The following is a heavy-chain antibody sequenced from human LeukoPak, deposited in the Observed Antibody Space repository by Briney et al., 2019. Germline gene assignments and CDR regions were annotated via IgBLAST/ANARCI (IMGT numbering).Heavy chain of an antibody. D-gene: IGHD6-19*01. Sequence: SGGSLRLSCAVSGISVSSNYMTWVRQAPGKGLEWVSVLYSGGTTYYADSVKGRFTISRDNSKNTLYLQMNSLRAEDTAVYYCAREFSGCDYWGQGTLVTVSS. J-gene: IGHJ4*02. CDR1: GISVSSNY. CDR3: AREFSGCDY. CDR2: LYSGGTT. V-gene: IGHV3-53*01.